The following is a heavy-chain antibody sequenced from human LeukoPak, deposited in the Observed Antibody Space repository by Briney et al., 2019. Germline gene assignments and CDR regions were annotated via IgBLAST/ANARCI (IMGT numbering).Heavy chain of an antibody. D-gene: IGHD3-16*01. V-gene: IGHV4-59*01. CDR1: GGSISSYY. Sequence: PSETLSLTCTVSGGSISSYYWSWIRQPPGKGLEWIGYIYYSGSTNYNPSLKSRVTISVDTSKNQFPLNLSSVTAADTAVYYCARFRGGDPYFDYWGQGTLVTVSS. J-gene: IGHJ4*02. CDR3: ARFRGGDPYFDY. CDR2: IYYSGST.